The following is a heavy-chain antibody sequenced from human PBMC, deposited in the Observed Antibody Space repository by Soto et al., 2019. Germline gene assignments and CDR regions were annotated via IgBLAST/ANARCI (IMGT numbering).Heavy chain of an antibody. D-gene: IGHD2-2*01. CDR2: ISGSGGST. V-gene: IGHV3-23*01. CDR3: ARDFDCSSTSCYAYYFDY. J-gene: IGHJ4*02. CDR1: GFTFSSYA. Sequence: PGGSLRLSCAASGFTFSSYAMSWVRQAPGKGLEWVSAISGSGGSTYYADSVKGRFTISRDNSKNTLYLQMNSLRAEDTAVYYCARDFDCSSTSCYAYYFDYWGQGTLVTVSS.